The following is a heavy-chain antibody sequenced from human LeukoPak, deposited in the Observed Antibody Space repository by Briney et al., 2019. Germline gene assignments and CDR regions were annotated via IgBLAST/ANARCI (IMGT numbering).Heavy chain of an antibody. CDR1: GGSISSYY. CDR3: ARSPRFWSGYYGFDY. CDR2: IYYSGST. J-gene: IGHJ4*02. Sequence: SETLSLTCTVSGGSISSYYWSWIRQPPGKGLEWIGYIYYSGSTYYNPSLKSRVTISVDTSKNQFSLKLSSVTAADTAVYYCARSPRFWSGYYGFDYWGQGTLVTVSS. V-gene: IGHV4-59*08. D-gene: IGHD3-3*01.